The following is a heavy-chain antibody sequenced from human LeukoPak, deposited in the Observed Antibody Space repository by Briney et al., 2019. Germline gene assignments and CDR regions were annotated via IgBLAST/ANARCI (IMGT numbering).Heavy chain of an antibody. Sequence: PSETLSLTCIVSDGSISSSSYYWGWIRLPPGKGLQWIGNLFYTGETFYNPSLNSRVTISVDTSKSQFSLRLSSVTAADTAVYYCARTDSGRYSYFDYWGQGTLVTVSS. J-gene: IGHJ4*02. V-gene: IGHV4-39*01. CDR3: ARTDSGRYSYFDY. CDR2: LFYTGET. D-gene: IGHD1-26*01. CDR1: DGSISSSSYY.